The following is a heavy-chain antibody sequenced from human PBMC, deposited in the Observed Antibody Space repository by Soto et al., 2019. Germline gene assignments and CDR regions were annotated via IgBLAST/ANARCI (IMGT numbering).Heavy chain of an antibody. CDR2: TYYTGRT. D-gene: IGHD3-3*01. Sequence: PSAVSLSFTKSGDSLHHYYCTCIRQAPGNGLEWIGYTYYTGRTDFNPSLKSRLSLSVDTSKNQFSLELTSVTAADTAVYYCARNQAGTVFGLPTHFYYMDVWGKGTTVT. CDR3: ARNQAGTVFGLPTHFYYMDV. J-gene: IGHJ6*03. CDR1: GDSLHHYY. V-gene: IGHV4-59*01.